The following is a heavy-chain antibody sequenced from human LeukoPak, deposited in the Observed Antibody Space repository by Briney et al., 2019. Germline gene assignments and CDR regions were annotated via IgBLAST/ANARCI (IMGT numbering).Heavy chain of an antibody. Sequence: GGSLRLSCAASGFTVSSNYMNWVRQAPGKGLEWVSVIYSGGNTYHADSVKGRFTISRDSSKNTLYLQMNSLRAEDTAVYYCARERSSSFVFDYWGQGTLVTVSS. CDR1: GFTVSSNY. J-gene: IGHJ4*02. V-gene: IGHV3-66*01. CDR2: IYSGGNT. CDR3: ARERSSSFVFDY. D-gene: IGHD6-13*01.